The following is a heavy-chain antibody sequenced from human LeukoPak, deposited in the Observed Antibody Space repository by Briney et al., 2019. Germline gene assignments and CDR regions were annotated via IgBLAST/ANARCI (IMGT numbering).Heavy chain of an antibody. D-gene: IGHD5-18*01. V-gene: IGHV4-30-2*05. CDR1: GGSISSGGYS. CDR2: IYYSGST. J-gene: IGHJ4*02. Sequence: PSETLSLTCAVSGGSISSGGYSWSWIRQPPGKGLEWIGYIYYSGSTYYNPSLKSRVTISVDTSKNQFSLKLSSVTAADTAVYYCASLFTAMVRDWGQGTLVTVSS. CDR3: ASLFTAMVRD.